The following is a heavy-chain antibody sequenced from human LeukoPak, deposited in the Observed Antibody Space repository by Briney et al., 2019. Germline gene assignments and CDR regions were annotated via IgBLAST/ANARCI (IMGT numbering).Heavy chain of an antibody. D-gene: IGHD3-22*01. CDR2: ISGSGGST. CDR1: GFTFSSYG. V-gene: IGHV3-23*01. J-gene: IGHJ4*02. CDR3: AKDGDYYDSDAYSSFFDY. Sequence: PGGSLRLSCAASGFTFSSYGMHWVRQAPGKGLEWVSAISGSGGSTYYADSVKGRFTISRDNSKNTLYLQMNSLRAEDTAVYYCAKDGDYYDSDAYSSFFDYWGQGTLVTVSS.